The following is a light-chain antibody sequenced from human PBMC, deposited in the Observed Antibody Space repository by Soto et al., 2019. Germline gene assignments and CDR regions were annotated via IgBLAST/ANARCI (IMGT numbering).Light chain of an antibody. CDR3: QQANNYPYT. CDR2: GAS. Sequence: QMTQSPSPLSASVGDRVTITCRASHGISSYLAWYQQKPGKAPKLLIFGASTLQSGVPSRFSGSGSGTDFTLTIISLQPEDFATYYCQQANNYPYTFGQGTKLEI. J-gene: IGKJ2*01. CDR1: HGISSY. V-gene: IGKV1-9*01.